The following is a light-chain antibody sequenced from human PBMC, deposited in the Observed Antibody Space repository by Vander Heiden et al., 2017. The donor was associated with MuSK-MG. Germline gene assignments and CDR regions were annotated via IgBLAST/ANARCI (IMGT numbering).Light chain of an antibody. CDR2: DAS. CDR1: QDISNY. CDR3: QHEDNLQYT. Sequence: DIQMTQSPSSLSASVGDRVTITCQASQDISNYLNWYQQKPGKAPKLLIYDASNLETGVPSRFSGSGSETDFTFTISSLQPEDFATYYCQHEDNLQYTFGQGTKLDIK. V-gene: IGKV1-33*01. J-gene: IGKJ2*01.